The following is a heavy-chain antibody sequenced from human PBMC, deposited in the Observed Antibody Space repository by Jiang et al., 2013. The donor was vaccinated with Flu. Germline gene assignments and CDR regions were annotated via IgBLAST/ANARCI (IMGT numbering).Heavy chain of an antibody. CDR2: IYPGDSDT. J-gene: IGHJ4*02. CDR1: GFSFTTYW. D-gene: IGHD3-22*01. V-gene: IGHV5-51*03. CDR3: ARNYYDSSGYKDFDY. Sequence: GAEVKKPGESLKISCKASGFSFTTYWIGWVRQMPGKGLEWMGIIYPGDSDTRYSPSFQGQVTISADKSISTAYLQWSSLKASDTAMYYCARNYYDSSGYKDFDYWGQGTLVTVSS.